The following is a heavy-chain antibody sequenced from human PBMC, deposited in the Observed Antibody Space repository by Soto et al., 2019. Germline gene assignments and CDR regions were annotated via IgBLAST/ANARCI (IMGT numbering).Heavy chain of an antibody. CDR2: IYWDDGK. CDR3: AQGLRDYGLGRERANYFDP. CDR1: GFSLSTTGVG. V-gene: IGHV2-5*02. J-gene: IGHJ5*02. Sequence: QITLKESGPTLVRPTQTLTLTCTFSGFSLSTTGVGVGWIRQPPGKALEWLALIYWDDGKRYSPSLKSRLTITKDTSKHEVLLTMTNMDPVDTATYDCAQGLRDYGLGRERANYFDPGGQGTLVTVSS. D-gene: IGHD3-10*01.